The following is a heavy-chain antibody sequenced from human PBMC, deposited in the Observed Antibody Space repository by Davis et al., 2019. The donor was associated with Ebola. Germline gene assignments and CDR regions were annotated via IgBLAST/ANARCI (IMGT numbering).Heavy chain of an antibody. Sequence: GGSLRLSCEASGFTFSTCAMSWVRQAPGKGLEWVSAISGSGGSTFYADSVKGRFTISRDNSKNILYLQMNSLRAEDTAVYYCAKLVVSATGYWGQGTLVTVSS. D-gene: IGHD2-15*01. CDR2: ISGSGGST. CDR1: GFTFSTCA. V-gene: IGHV3-23*01. J-gene: IGHJ1*01. CDR3: AKLVVSATGY.